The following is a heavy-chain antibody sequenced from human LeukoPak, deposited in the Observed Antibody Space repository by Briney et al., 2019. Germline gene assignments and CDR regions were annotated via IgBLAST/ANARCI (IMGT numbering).Heavy chain of an antibody. D-gene: IGHD6-13*01. CDR2: INWNGGST. CDR3: ARDVSSPHLYYYYYMDV. J-gene: IGHJ6*03. CDR1: GGSFSGYY. Sequence: ETLSLTCAVYGGSFSGYYWSWIRQPPGKGLEWVSGINWNGGSTGYADSVKGRFTISRDNAKNSLYLQMNSLRAEDTALYYCARDVSSPHLYYYYYMDVWGKGTTVTVSS. V-gene: IGHV3-20*04.